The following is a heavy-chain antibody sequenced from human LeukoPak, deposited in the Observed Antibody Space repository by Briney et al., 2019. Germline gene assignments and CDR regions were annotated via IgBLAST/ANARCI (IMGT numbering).Heavy chain of an antibody. Sequence: SETLSLTCTVSGASISSGSYYWGWIRQPPGKGLEWIATLYYSGSTYYNPSLKSRVTISVDTSKNQFALKLSSVTAADTAVYYCCSGTHYTFDHWGQGTLVTVSS. CDR2: LYYSGST. J-gene: IGHJ4*02. V-gene: IGHV4-39*03. CDR1: GASISSGSYY. CDR3: CSGTHYTFDH. D-gene: IGHD3-10*02.